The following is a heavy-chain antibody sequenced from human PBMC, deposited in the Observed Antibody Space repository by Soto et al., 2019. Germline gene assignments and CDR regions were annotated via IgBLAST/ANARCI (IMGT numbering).Heavy chain of an antibody. CDR2: INAGNGNT. Sequence: QVQLVQSGAEEKKPGASVKVSCKASGYTFTSYAMHWVRQAPGQRHEWMGWINAGNGNTKYSQKLQGRVTITRDTSASTAYRELSSLSSHATSLYYFARSSGYYLIDDYWGQGTLVTVSS. D-gene: IGHD3-22*01. V-gene: IGHV1-3*05. CDR1: GYTFTSYA. J-gene: IGHJ4*02. CDR3: ARSSGYYLIDDY.